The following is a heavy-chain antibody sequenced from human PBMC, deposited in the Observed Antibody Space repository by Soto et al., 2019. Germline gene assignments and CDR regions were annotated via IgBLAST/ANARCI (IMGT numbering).Heavy chain of an antibody. V-gene: IGHV3-30*18. J-gene: IGHJ4*02. D-gene: IGHD5-12*01. CDR2: ISYDGSNK. Sequence: PGGSLRLSCAASGFTFSSYGMHWFRQAPGKGLEWVAVISYDGSNKYYADSVKGRFTISRDNSKNTLYLQMNSLRAEDTAVYYCAKDVVATVWDYFDYWGQATLVTVSS. CDR3: AKDVVATVWDYFDY. CDR1: GFTFSSYG.